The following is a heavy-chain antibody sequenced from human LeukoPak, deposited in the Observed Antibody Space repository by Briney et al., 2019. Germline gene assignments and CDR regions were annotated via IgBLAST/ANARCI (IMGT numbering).Heavy chain of an antibody. J-gene: IGHJ4*02. CDR1: GYTFTKYG. CDR2: ISAYNGNT. V-gene: IGHV1-18*01. CDR3: ARGRVFGVVTNDY. Sequence: GASVKVSCKASGYTFTKYGINWVRQAPGQGLEWMGWISAYNGNTNYAQNLQGRVTMTTDTSTSTAYMELSRLRSDDTAVYYCARGRVFGVVTNDYWGQGTLVTVSS. D-gene: IGHD3-3*01.